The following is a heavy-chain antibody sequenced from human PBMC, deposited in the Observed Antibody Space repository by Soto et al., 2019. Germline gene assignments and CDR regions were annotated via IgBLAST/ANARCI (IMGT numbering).Heavy chain of an antibody. J-gene: IGHJ5*02. V-gene: IGHV3-30*18. CDR1: GFTFSSYG. CDR2: ISYDGSNK. D-gene: IGHD1-26*01. Sequence: QVQLVESGGGVVQPGRSLRLSCAASGFTFSSYGMHWVRQAPGKGLEWVAVISYDGSNKYYADSVKGRFTISRDNSKNXLYLQMNSLRAEDTAVYYCAKDHYSGSYHGPWFDPWGQGTLVTVSS. CDR3: AKDHYSGSYHGPWFDP.